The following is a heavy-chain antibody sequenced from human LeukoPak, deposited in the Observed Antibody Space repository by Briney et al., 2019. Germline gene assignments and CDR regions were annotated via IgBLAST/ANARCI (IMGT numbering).Heavy chain of an antibody. J-gene: IGHJ6*03. CDR2: IYYSGST. CDR3: TRHPGYYYYYMDV. V-gene: IGHV4-39*01. CDR1: GFTFSSNW. Sequence: KPGGSLRLSCAVSGFTFSSNWMSWVRQAPGKGLEWIGSIYYSGSTYYNPSLKSRVTISVDTSKNQFSLKLSSVTAADTAVYYCTRHPGYYYYYMDVWGKGTTVTISS.